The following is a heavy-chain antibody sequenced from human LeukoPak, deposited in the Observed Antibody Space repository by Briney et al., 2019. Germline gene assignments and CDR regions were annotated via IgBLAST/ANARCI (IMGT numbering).Heavy chain of an antibody. CDR1: GASINTPTYY. Sequence: PSETLSLTCTVSGASINTPTYYWGWIRQPPGKGLEWIGTIYHSGSTYYNPSLRSRVTISKDTSKNQFSLKLSSLSAADTAVYFCAGRHSNDWSAGWFDPWGQGTLVTVSS. V-gene: IGHV4-39*01. CDR3: AGRHSNDWSAGWFDP. CDR2: IYHSGST. J-gene: IGHJ5*02. D-gene: IGHD6-19*01.